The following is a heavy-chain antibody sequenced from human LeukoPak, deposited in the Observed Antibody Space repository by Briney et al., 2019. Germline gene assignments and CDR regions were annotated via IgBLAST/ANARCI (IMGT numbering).Heavy chain of an antibody. CDR1: GFTFSSYA. Sequence: GGSLRLSCAASGFTFSSYAMSWVRQAPGKGLEWVSAISGSGGSTYYADSVKGRFTISRDNSKNTLYLQMNSLRAEDTAVYYCASTMVRGVTHYYYYGMDVWGQGTTVTVSS. D-gene: IGHD3-10*01. J-gene: IGHJ6*02. CDR2: ISGSGGST. CDR3: ASTMVRGVTHYYYYGMDV. V-gene: IGHV3-23*01.